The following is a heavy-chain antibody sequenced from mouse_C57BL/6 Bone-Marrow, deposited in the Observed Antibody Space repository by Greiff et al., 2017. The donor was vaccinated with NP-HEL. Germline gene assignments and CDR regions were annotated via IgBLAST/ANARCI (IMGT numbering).Heavy chain of an antibody. J-gene: IGHJ4*01. CDR3: AKNPSYDYDVMEY. V-gene: IGHV2-5*01. Sequence: VQLQQSGPGLVQPSQSLSITCTVSGFSLTSYGVHWVRQSPGKGLEWLGVIWRGGSTDYNAAFMSRLSITKDNSKSQVFFKMNSLQADDTAIYYCAKNPSYDYDVMEYSGQETPVTVSS. CDR1: GFSLTSYG. D-gene: IGHD6-1*01. CDR2: IWRGGST.